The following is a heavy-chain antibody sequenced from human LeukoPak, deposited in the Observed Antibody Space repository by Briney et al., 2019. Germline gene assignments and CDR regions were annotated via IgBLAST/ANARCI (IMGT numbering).Heavy chain of an antibody. D-gene: IGHD3-9*01. CDR1: GGSFSGYY. V-gene: IGHV4-34*01. CDR2: INHSGST. Sequence: PSETLSLTCAVYGGSFSGYYWSWIRQPPGKGLEWIGEINHSGSTNYNPSLKSRVTISVDTSKNQFSLKLSSVTAADTAVYYCARWGKHTISMYYFDYWGQGTLVTVSS. CDR3: ARWGKHTISMYYFDY. J-gene: IGHJ4*02.